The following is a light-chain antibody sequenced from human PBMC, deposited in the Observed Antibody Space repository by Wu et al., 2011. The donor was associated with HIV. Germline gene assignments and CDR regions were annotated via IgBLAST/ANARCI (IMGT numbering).Light chain of an antibody. J-gene: IGKJ1*01. CDR2: DAS. CDR1: QSVGSS. Sequence: EIVLTQSPATLSLSPGERATLSCRASQSVGSSLAWYQQKPGQAPRLLIYDASNRATGIPARFSGSGSGTDFTLTISSLEPEDFVVYYCQQRSNWPRTFGQGTKVEIK. V-gene: IGKV3-11*01. CDR3: QQRSNWPRT.